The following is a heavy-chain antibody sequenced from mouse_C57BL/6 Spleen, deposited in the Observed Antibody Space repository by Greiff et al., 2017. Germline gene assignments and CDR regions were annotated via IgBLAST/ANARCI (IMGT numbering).Heavy chain of an antibody. V-gene: IGHV1-69*01. CDR3: ARWGGSIYYYAMDY. D-gene: IGHD1-1*01. Sequence: QVQLKQPGAELVMPGASVKLSCKASGYTFTSYWMHWVKQRPGQGLEWIGEIDPSDSYTNYNQKFKGKSTLTVDKSSSTAYMQLSSLTSEDSAVYYCARWGGSIYYYAMDYWGQGTSVTVSS. J-gene: IGHJ4*01. CDR1: GYTFTSYW. CDR2: IDPSDSYT.